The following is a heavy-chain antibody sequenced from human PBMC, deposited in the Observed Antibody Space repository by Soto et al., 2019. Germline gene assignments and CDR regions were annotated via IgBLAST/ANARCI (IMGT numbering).Heavy chain of an antibody. J-gene: IGHJ4*02. CDR1: GGSFSGYY. D-gene: IGHD3-10*01. CDR3: ARLRRKDYYGSGSYYNESVDPRDY. Sequence: SETLSLTCAVYGGSFSGYYWSWIRQPPGKGLEWIGEINHSGSTNYNPSLKSRVTISVDTSKNQFSLKLSSVTAADTAVYYCARLRRKDYYGSGSYYNESVDPRDYWSQGTLVTVSS. V-gene: IGHV4-34*01. CDR2: INHSGST.